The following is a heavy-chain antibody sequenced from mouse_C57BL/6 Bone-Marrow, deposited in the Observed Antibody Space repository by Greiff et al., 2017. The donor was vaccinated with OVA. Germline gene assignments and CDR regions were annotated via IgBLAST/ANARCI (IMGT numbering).Heavy chain of an antibody. Sequence: VQLQESGPGLVAPSQSLSITCTVSGFSLTSYGVSWVRQPPGKGLEWLGVIWGDGSTNYHSALISRLSISKDNSKSQVFLKLNSLQTDDTATYYCAKPSTMIRRAWFAYWGQGTLVTVSA. CDR2: IWGDGST. CDR1: GFSLTSYG. V-gene: IGHV2-3*01. J-gene: IGHJ3*01. CDR3: AKPSTMIRRAWFAY. D-gene: IGHD2-4*01.